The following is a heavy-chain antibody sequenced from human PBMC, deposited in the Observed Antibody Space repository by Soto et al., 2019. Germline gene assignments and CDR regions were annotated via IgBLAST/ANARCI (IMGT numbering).Heavy chain of an antibody. CDR1: GFTLSSYS. Sequence: EVQLVESGGGLVKPGGSLRLSCAASGFTLSSYSMNWVRQAPGKGLEWVSSISSSSIYIYYADSVKGRFTISRDNAKNSLYLQMNGLRAEATAVYYCARDWGGEGTFDYWGQGTLVTVSS. CDR3: ARDWGGEGTFDY. J-gene: IGHJ4*02. D-gene: IGHD3-16*01. CDR2: ISSSSIYI. V-gene: IGHV3-21*01.